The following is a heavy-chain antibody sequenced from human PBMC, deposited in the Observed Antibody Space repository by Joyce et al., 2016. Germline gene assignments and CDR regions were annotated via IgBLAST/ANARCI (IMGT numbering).Heavy chain of an antibody. CDR1: GFTFSSYT. Sequence: EVQLVESGGGLVKPGGSLRVACAASGFTFSSYTMIWVRQAPGKGLEWVSCISSSSSYMDYADSVKGRFTISRDNAKNSLYLQMHSLRAEDTAVYFCAREGQPPEGPPNPHYYMDVWGKGTTVTVSS. V-gene: IGHV3-21*01. CDR2: ISSSSSYM. CDR3: AREGQPPEGPPNPHYYMDV. J-gene: IGHJ6*03.